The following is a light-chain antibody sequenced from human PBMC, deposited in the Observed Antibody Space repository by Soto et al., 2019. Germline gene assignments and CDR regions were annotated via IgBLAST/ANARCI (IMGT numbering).Light chain of an antibody. CDR1: SSNIGAGYD. CDR3: QSYDSSMSGPYV. Sequence: QSVLTQPPSVSGAPGQRVTISCTGSSSNIGAGYDVHWYQQLPGTAPKLLIYGNSNRPSGVPDRFSGSKSGTSASLAITGIQAADEADYYCQSYDSSMSGPYVFGTGTKVTVL. CDR2: GNS. V-gene: IGLV1-40*01. J-gene: IGLJ1*01.